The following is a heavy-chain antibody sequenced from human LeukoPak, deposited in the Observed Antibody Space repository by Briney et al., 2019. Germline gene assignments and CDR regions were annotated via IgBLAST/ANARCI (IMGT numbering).Heavy chain of an antibody. CDR3: AKDHLVVVKAFDI. Sequence: GGSLRLSCVASGFTFSTYWMHWVRQAPGKGLEWVSRLDRDGTTTSYADSVYGRFTISRDNAKSTLYLQMRSLRAEDTAVYYCAKDHLVVVKAFDIWGQGTMVTVSS. CDR1: GFTFSTYW. CDR2: LDRDGTTT. J-gene: IGHJ3*02. V-gene: IGHV3-74*01. D-gene: IGHD2-2*01.